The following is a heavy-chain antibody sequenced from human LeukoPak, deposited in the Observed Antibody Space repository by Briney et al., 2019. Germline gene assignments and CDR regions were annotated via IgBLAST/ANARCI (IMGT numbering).Heavy chain of an antibody. V-gene: IGHV4-39*01. CDR1: GFTFSSYA. D-gene: IGHD2-2*01. J-gene: IGHJ4*02. CDR3: ARHRRPATENGLN. Sequence: GSLRLSCAASGFTFSSYAMSWIRQPPGKGLEWIGSIYYSGSTYYNPSLKSRVTISVDTSKNQFSLKLSSVTAADTAVYYCARHRRPATENGLNWGQGTLVTVSS. CDR2: IYYSGST.